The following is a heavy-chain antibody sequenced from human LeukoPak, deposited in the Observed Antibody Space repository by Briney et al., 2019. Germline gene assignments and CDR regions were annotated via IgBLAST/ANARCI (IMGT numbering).Heavy chain of an antibody. V-gene: IGHV3-30*03. CDR3: AREKVVLWFGELLGYYGMDV. D-gene: IGHD3-10*01. CDR2: ISYDGSNK. CDR1: GFTFSSYG. Sequence: GRSLRLSCAASGFTFSSYGMHWVRQAPGKGLEWVAVISYDGSNKYYADSVKGRFTISRDNSKNTLYLQMNSLRAEDTAVYYCAREKVVLWFGELLGYYGMDVWGQGTTVTVSS. J-gene: IGHJ6*02.